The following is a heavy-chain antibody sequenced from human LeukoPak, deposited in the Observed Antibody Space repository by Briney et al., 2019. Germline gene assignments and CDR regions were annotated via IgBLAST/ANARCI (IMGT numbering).Heavy chain of an antibody. CDR3: AKAFYGDYVIDY. CDR2: ISSSGGST. D-gene: IGHD4-17*01. CDR1: GFTFSSYA. Sequence: GGSLRLSCAASGFTFSSYAMSWVRQAPGKGLEWVSLISSSGGSTYYTDSVKGRFTISRDNSKNTLYLQMNSLRAEDTAVYYRAKAFYGDYVIDYWGQGTLVTVSS. J-gene: IGHJ4*02. V-gene: IGHV3-23*01.